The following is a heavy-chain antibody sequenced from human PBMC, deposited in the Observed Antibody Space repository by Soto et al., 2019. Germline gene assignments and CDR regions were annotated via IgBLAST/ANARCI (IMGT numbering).Heavy chain of an antibody. V-gene: IGHV1-69*12. Sequence: QVQLVQSGAEVKKPGSSVKVSCKASGGTFSSYTINWVRQAPGQGLEWMGGIIPIFGTANYAQKFQGKVTITADESTSTAYMELSSLRSEDTAVYYCARAEKQLYLHLPIYYGMDVWGQGTTVTVSS. CDR3: ARAEKQLYLHLPIYYGMDV. J-gene: IGHJ6*02. D-gene: IGHD5-18*01. CDR1: GGTFSSYT. CDR2: IIPIFGTA.